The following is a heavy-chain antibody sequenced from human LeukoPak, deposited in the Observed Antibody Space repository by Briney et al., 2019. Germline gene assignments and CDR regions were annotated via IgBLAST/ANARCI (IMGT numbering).Heavy chain of an antibody. Sequence: GESLKISCKASGFNFDTNWIAWVRQMPGKGLEWMGIIFPSDSDTRYSPSFQGQVTISADKSITTAYLQWRSPTASDSAIYYCARLYGRYIDFWGQGTLVTVSS. V-gene: IGHV5-51*01. D-gene: IGHD3-10*01. CDR1: GFNFDTNW. CDR2: IFPSDSDT. J-gene: IGHJ4*02. CDR3: ARLYGRYIDF.